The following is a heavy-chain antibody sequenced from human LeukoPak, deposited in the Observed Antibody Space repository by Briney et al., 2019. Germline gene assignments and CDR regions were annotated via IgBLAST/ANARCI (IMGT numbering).Heavy chain of an antibody. CDR3: ANYYYDRSGYKN. CDR2: ISGSGGTT. D-gene: IGHD3-22*01. CDR1: GFTFSSYA. V-gene: IGHV3-23*01. J-gene: IGHJ4*02. Sequence: PGGSLRLSCAASGFTFSSYAMSWVRQAPGKGLEWVSGISGSGGTTYYAGSVKGRFTISRDNSKNTLYLQMNSLRAEDTAVYYCANYYYDRSGYKNWGQGTLVTVSS.